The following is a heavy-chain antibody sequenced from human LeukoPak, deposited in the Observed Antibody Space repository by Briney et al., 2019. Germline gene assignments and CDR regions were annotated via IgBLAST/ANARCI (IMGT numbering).Heavy chain of an antibody. V-gene: IGHV1-2*02. CDR3: ARTVVVVAATPWDY. D-gene: IGHD2-15*01. Sequence: GASVKVSCKASGYTFTGYYMHWVRQAPGQGLEWMGWINPNSGGTNYAQKLQGRATMTTDTSTSTAYMELRSLRSDDTAVYYCARTVVVVAATPWDYWGQGTLVTVSS. CDR1: GYTFTGYY. CDR2: INPNSGGT. J-gene: IGHJ4*02.